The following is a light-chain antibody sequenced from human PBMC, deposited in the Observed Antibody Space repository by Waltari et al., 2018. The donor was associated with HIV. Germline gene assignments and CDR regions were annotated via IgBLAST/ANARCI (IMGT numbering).Light chain of an antibody. CDR2: WAS. CDR1: QSVLYSSNNNNY. V-gene: IGKV4-1*01. CDR3: QQYYSTPRT. J-gene: IGKJ1*01. Sequence: DIVMTQSPDSLAVSLGERATINCKSNQSVLYSSNNNNYLAWYQQKPGQPPKLLIYWASTRESGVPDRFSGSGSGTDFTLTISSLRAEDVAVYYCQQYYSTPRTFGQGTKVEIK.